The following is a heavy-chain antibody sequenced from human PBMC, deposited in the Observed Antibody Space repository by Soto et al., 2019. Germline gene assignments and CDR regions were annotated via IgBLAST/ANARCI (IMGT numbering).Heavy chain of an antibody. CDR1: GFTFSNAW. CDR2: IKSKTDGGTT. Sequence: GGSLRLSCAASGFTFSNAWMNWVRQAPGKGLEWVGRIKSKTDGGTTDYAAPVKGRFTISRDDSKNTLYLQMNSLKTEDTAVYYCTTDSGNDLYYYYGMDVWGQGTTVTVSS. V-gene: IGHV3-15*07. J-gene: IGHJ6*02. CDR3: TTDSGNDLYYYYGMDV. D-gene: IGHD5-12*01.